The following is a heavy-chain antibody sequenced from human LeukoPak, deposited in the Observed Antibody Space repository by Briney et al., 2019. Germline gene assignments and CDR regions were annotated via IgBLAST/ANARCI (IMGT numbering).Heavy chain of an antibody. CDR1: GYTFTSYD. CDR3: ALRWGDCSGGSCYWRYNWFDP. J-gene: IGHJ5*02. D-gene: IGHD2-15*01. V-gene: IGHV1-8*01. Sequence: ASVKVSCKASGYTFTSYDINWVRQATGQGLEWMGWMNPNSGNTGYAQKFQGRVTMTRNTSISTAYMELSSLRSEDTAVYYCALRWGDCSGGSCYWRYNWFDPWGQGTLVTVSS. CDR2: MNPNSGNT.